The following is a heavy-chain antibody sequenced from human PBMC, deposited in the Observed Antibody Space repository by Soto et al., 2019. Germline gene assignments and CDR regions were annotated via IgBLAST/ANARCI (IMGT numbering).Heavy chain of an antibody. Sequence: SETLSLTCTVSGGSITSGGYYWSWIRQHPGKGLEWIGYIYYSGFTYYNPSLKSRVTISVDTSKNQFSLKLSSVTAADTAVYYCARFGVVGFDPWGQGTLVTVSS. D-gene: IGHD2-21*01. CDR1: GGSITSGGYY. V-gene: IGHV4-31*03. CDR2: IYYSGFT. CDR3: ARFGVVGFDP. J-gene: IGHJ5*02.